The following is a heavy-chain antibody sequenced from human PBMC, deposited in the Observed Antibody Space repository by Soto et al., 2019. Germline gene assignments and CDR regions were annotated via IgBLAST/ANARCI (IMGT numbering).Heavy chain of an antibody. CDR2: IIPIFGTA. Sequence: GASVKVSCKASGGTFSSYAISWVRQAPGQGLEWMGGIIPIFGTANYAQKFQGRVTITADESTSTAYMELSSLRSEDTAVYYCAREGPSGYDYVGWFEPWGQGTLVTVS. CDR1: GGTFSSYA. D-gene: IGHD5-12*01. J-gene: IGHJ5*02. V-gene: IGHV1-69*13. CDR3: AREGPSGYDYVGWFEP.